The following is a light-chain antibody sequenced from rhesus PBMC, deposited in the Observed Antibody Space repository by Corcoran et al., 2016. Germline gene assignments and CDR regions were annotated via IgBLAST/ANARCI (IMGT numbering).Light chain of an antibody. V-gene: IGKV1-22*01. Sequence: DIQMTQSPSSLSASVGDTVTITCRASQSISNWLAWYQQTPGKAPNLLIYKASSLQSGVPSRCRGSGSGADFTLPFSGLPSDDLASYYCQQYSTSPPTFGQGTKVEIK. CDR3: QQYSTSPPT. J-gene: IGKJ1*01. CDR1: QSISNW. CDR2: KAS.